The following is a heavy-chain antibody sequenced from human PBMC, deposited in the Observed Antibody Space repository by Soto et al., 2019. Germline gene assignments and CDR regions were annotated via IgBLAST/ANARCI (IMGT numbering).Heavy chain of an antibody. D-gene: IGHD3-22*01. Sequence: GGSLRLSCAASGFTFSSYGMHWVRQAPGKGLEWVAVIWYDGSNKYYAESVKGRFTISRDNSKNTLYLQMNSLRAEDTAVYYCAREGGNYDSSGYYDYWGQGTLVTVSS. V-gene: IGHV3-33*01. J-gene: IGHJ4*02. CDR3: AREGGNYDSSGYYDY. CDR2: IWYDGSNK. CDR1: GFTFSSYG.